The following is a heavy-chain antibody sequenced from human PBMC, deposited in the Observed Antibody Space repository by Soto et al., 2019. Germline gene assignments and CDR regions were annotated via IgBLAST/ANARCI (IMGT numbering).Heavy chain of an antibody. CDR2: IYYSGST. J-gene: IGHJ6*03. V-gene: IGHV4-59*01. CDR1: GGSISSYY. CDR3: AREVAPAAGYYYYNYIDV. D-gene: IGHD2-2*01. Sequence: PSETLSLTCTVSGGSISSYYWSWIRQPPGKGLEWIGYIYYSGSTNYNPSLKSRVTISVDTSKNQFSLKLSSVTAADTAVYYCAREVAPAAGYYYYNYIDVWGKGTTVTVSS.